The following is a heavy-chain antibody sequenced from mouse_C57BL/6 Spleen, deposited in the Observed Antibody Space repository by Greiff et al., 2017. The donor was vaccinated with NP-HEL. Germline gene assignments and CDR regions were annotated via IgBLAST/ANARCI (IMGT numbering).Heavy chain of an antibody. D-gene: IGHD1-1*01. J-gene: IGHJ3*01. CDR1: GYTFTSYW. V-gene: IGHV1-69*01. Sequence: QVQLQQPGAELVMPGASVKLSCKASGYTFTSYWMHWVKQRPGQGLEWIGEIDPSDSYTNYNQKFKGKSTLTVDKSSSTAYMQLSSLTSEDSAVYYCARGYYGSSYSWFAYWGQGTLVTVSA. CDR2: IDPSDSYT. CDR3: ARGYYGSSYSWFAY.